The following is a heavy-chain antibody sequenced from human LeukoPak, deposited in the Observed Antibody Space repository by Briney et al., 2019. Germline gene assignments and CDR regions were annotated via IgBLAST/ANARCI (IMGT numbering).Heavy chain of an antibody. CDR1: GFNFRSYG. Sequence: GGSLRLSCAASGFNFRSYGKHWVRQAPGKGLEWVAVVSYDGSNRYFAESVKGRFTISRDNSNNTLYLHLTSLRPEDTAVYYCAKVGTTITTFWYSDLWGRGTLVTVSS. CDR3: AKVGTTITTFWYSDL. V-gene: IGHV3-30*18. J-gene: IGHJ2*01. D-gene: IGHD4-11*01. CDR2: VSYDGSNR.